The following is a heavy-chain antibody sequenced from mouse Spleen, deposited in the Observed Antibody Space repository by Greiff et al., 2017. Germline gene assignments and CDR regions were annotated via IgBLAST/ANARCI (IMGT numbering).Heavy chain of an antibody. CDR3: ARIYYGSYYAMDY. D-gene: IGHD2-1*01. V-gene: IGHV5-9-2*01. J-gene: IGHJ4*01. Sequence: EVKVVESGGGLVKPGGSLKLSCAASGFTFSSYGMSWVRQTPEKRLEWVATISGGGSYTYYPDSVKGRFTISRDNAKNNLYLQMSSLRSEDTALYYCARIYYGSYYAMDYWGQGTSVTVSS. CDR1: GFTFSSYG. CDR2: ISGGGSYT.